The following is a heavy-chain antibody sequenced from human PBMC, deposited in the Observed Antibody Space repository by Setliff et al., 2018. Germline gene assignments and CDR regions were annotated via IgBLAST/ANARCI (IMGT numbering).Heavy chain of an antibody. Sequence: ASVKVSCKASGYSFTSYYIHWVRQAPGQGLEWMGWINANTGGTREVQKFQGRVTMTRDTSIDTAYMEVNRLTYDDTAVYYCARVGGYASAWHGIEAFDIWGQGTKVT. CDR3: ARVGGYASAWHGIEAFDI. V-gene: IGHV1-2*02. D-gene: IGHD6-19*01. CDR1: GYSFTSYY. CDR2: INANTGGT. J-gene: IGHJ3*02.